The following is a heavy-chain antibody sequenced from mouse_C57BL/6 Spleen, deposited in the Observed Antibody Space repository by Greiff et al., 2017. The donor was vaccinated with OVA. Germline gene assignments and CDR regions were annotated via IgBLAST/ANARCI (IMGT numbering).Heavy chain of an antibody. D-gene: IGHD2-14*01. CDR2: IRLKSDNYAT. V-gene: IGHV6-3*01. J-gene: IGHJ4*01. Sequence: EVMLVESGGGLVQPGGSMKLSCVASGFTFSNYWMNWVRQSPEKGLEWVAQIRLKSDNYATHYAESVKGRFTISRDDSTSSVYLQMSNLRAEDTGIYYCTGEVRGAMDYGGQGTSVTVSS. CDR3: TGEVRGAMDY. CDR1: GFTFSNYW.